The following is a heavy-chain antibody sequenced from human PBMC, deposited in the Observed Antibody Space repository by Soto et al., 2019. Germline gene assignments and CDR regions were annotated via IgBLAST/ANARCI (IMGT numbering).Heavy chain of an antibody. Sequence: QVQLVQSGAEVKKPGASVKVSCKASGYTFTSYAMHWVRQAPGQRLEWMGWINAGNGNTKYSQKFQGRVTITRDTSASTAYMELSSLRSEDTAVYYCARLVRDTYGTNWFDPWGQGTLVTVSS. D-gene: IGHD6-13*01. J-gene: IGHJ5*02. V-gene: IGHV1-3*01. CDR1: GYTFTSYA. CDR3: ARLVRDTYGTNWFDP. CDR2: INAGNGNT.